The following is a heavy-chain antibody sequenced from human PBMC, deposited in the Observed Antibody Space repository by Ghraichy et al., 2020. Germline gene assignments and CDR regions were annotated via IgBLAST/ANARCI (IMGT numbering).Heavy chain of an antibody. V-gene: IGHV3-72*01. CDR2: TRNKANSYTT. Sequence: GESLNISCAASGFTFSDHYMDWVRQAPGKGLEWVGRTRNKANSYTTEYAASVKGRFTISRDDSKNSLYLQMNSLKTEDTAVYYCARVSTYYYDSSGSDDAFDIWGQGTMVTVSS. D-gene: IGHD3-22*01. J-gene: IGHJ3*02. CDR1: GFTFSDHY. CDR3: ARVSTYYYDSSGSDDAFDI.